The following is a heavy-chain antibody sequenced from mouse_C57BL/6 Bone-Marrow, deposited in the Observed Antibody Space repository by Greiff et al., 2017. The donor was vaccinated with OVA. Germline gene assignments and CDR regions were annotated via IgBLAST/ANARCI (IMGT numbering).Heavy chain of an antibody. Sequence: VQLQQSGPELVKPGASVKISCKASGYSFTGYYMNWVKQSPEKSLEWIGEINPSTGGTTYNQKFKAKATLTVDKSSSTAYMQLKSLTSEDSAFYYCAREEDDAMDYWGQGTSVTVSS. V-gene: IGHV1-42*01. CDR3: AREEDDAMDY. CDR2: INPSTGGT. J-gene: IGHJ4*01. CDR1: GYSFTGYY.